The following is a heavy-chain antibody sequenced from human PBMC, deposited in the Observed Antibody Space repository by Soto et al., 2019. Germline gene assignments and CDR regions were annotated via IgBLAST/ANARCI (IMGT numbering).Heavy chain of an antibody. CDR3: VRDEISGAGAFYH. J-gene: IGHJ4*02. D-gene: IGHD6-13*01. Sequence: QVQLVETGGEVKKPGASVKVSCKASGYTFINHGISWVRQAPGQGLEWMGWISGYNGKTNYPQKMQGRVTITTDTSTSTPYMEVRRLRSDDTAVYYCVRDEISGAGAFYHWCQGTLVTVSS. CDR2: ISGYNGKT. CDR1: GYTFINHG. V-gene: IGHV1-18*01.